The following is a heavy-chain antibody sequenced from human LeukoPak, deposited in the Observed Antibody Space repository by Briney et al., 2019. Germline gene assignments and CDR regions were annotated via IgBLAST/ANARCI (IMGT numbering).Heavy chain of an antibody. CDR2: INHSGST. J-gene: IGHJ4*02. D-gene: IGHD5-18*01. CDR3: ARGDGYSYGSDFDY. Sequence: KPSETLSLTCAVYGGSFSGYYWSWIRQPPGKGLEWIGEINHSGSTNYNPSLKSRVTISVDTSKNQFSLKLSSVTAADTAVYYCARGDGYSYGSDFDYWGQGTLVTVSS. V-gene: IGHV4-34*01. CDR1: GGSFSGYY.